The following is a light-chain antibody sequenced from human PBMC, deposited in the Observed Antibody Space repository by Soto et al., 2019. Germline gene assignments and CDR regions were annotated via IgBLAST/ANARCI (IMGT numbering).Light chain of an antibody. V-gene: IGKV1-5*01. J-gene: IGKJ5*01. CDR3: QQYNTYST. Sequence: IHMTQAPSTLSASVGYRVTITCRASQSISRWLAWYQQKPGKAPQALIYDASSLKSGVPSRFSGNGSGTEFTLTISSLQPDDFATYYCQQYNTYSTFGQGTRLEIK. CDR2: DAS. CDR1: QSISRW.